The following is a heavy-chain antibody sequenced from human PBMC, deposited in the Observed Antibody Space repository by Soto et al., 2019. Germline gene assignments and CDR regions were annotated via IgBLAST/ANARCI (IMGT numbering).Heavy chain of an antibody. CDR3: ASEGIAAAGPFYYYYYYVDV. Sequence: SETLSLTCTVSGGSISSSSYYWGWIRQPPGKGLEWIGSIYYSGSTYYNPSLKSRVTISVDTSKNQFSLKLSSVTAADTAVYYCASEGIAAAGPFYYYYYYVDVWGKGTTVTVSS. J-gene: IGHJ6*03. CDR1: GGSISSSSYY. V-gene: IGHV4-39*01. D-gene: IGHD6-13*01. CDR2: IYYSGST.